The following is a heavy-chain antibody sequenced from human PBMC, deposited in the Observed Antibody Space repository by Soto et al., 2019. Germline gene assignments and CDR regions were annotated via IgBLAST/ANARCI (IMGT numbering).Heavy chain of an antibody. V-gene: IGHV5-10-1*01. D-gene: IGHD2-15*01. CDR3: ARHRKWCDASYYGMDV. J-gene: IGHJ6*02. Sequence: ESLKISCKGSGYSFTSYWISWVRQVPGNGLEWKGRIDPSASYTNHSPSFQGHVTISADKSISPAYLQWSSLNASYTAIYYCARHRKWCDASYYGMDVWGQRTTVTVYS. CDR2: IDPSASYT. CDR1: GYSFTSYW.